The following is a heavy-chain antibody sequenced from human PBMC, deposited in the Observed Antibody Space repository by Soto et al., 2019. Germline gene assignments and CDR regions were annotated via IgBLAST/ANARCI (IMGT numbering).Heavy chain of an antibody. D-gene: IGHD3-22*01. J-gene: IGHJ4*02. CDR2: ISWNSGSI. V-gene: IGHV3-9*01. Sequence: EVQLVESGGGLVQPGRSLRLSCAASGFTFDDYAMHWVRQAPGKGLEWVSGISWNSGSIGYADSVKGRFTISRDNAKNSLYLQMNSLRAEDTALYYCARDQTPYDSSGYYPYWGQGTLVTVSS. CDR3: ARDQTPYDSSGYYPY. CDR1: GFTFDDYA.